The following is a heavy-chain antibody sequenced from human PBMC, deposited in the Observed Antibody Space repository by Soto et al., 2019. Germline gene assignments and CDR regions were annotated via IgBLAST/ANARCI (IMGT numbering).Heavy chain of an antibody. CDR3: ARDLGYCSASCLGWFDA. CDR1: GYTFSNYG. V-gene: IGHV1-18*01. J-gene: IGHJ5*02. Sequence: QAQLVQSGVEVKKPGASVKVSCKASGYTFSNYGVSWVRQAPGQGLEWMGWISGYNGDTKYSQRLQGRVTMTTDTSTSTAYMELRSLRSADTAVYYCARDLGYCSASCLGWFDAWGQGNLVIVSS. CDR2: ISGYNGDT. D-gene: IGHD2-15*01.